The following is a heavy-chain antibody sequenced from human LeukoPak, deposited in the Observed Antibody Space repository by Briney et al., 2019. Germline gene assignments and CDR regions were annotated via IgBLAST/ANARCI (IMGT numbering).Heavy chain of an antibody. V-gene: IGHV3-49*03. J-gene: IGHJ4*02. Sequence: GGSLRLSCTASGFTFGDYAMSWFRQAPGKGLEWVGFIRSKAYGGTTEYAASVKGRFTISRDDSKSIAYLQMNSLKTEDTAVYYCTRDQDYGGNSFDYWGQGTLVTVSS. CDR3: TRDQDYGGNSFDY. D-gene: IGHD4-23*01. CDR2: IRSKAYGGTT. CDR1: GFTFGDYA.